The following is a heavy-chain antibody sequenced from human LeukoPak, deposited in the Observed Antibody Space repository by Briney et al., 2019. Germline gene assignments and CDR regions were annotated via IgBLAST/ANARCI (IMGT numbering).Heavy chain of an antibody. CDR2: ISSSSSYI. D-gene: IGHD3-10*01. V-gene: IGHV3-21*01. Sequence: GSLRLSCAASGFTFSSYSMNWVRQAPGKGLEWVSSISSSSSYIYYADSVKGRFTISRDNAKNSLYLQMNSLRAEDTAVYYCAREGIPYYYGSGSYHSDYWGQGTLVTVSS. CDR3: AREGIPYYYGSGSYHSDY. CDR1: GFTFSSYS. J-gene: IGHJ4*02.